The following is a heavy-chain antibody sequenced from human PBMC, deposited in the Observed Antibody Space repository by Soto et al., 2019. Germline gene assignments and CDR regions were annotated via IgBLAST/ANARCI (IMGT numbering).Heavy chain of an antibody. CDR3: ARDETGYGWGYYYYYGMDV. CDR1: GFTFSSYW. V-gene: IGHV3-74*01. D-gene: IGHD3-10*01. CDR2: INSDGSST. Sequence: GGSLRLSCAASGFTFSSYWMHWVRQAPGKGLVWVSRINSDGSSTSYADSVKGRFTISRDNAKNTLYLQMNSLRAEDTAGYYCARDETGYGWGYYYYYGMDVWGQGTTVTVSS. J-gene: IGHJ6*02.